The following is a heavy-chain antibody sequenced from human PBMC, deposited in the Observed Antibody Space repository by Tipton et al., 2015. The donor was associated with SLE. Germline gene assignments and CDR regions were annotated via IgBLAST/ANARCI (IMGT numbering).Heavy chain of an antibody. J-gene: IGHJ4*02. CDR3: ARGGFSMVRGSD. V-gene: IGHV3-53*01. CDR2: SYSGGTT. CDR1: GFTVRSDS. D-gene: IGHD3-10*01. Sequence: SLRLSCAASGFTVRSDSMSWVRQAPGKGLEWVSVSYSGGTTYYADSVKGRFTISRDNSKNTLYLQLNSLRAEDTAVYYCARGGFSMVRGSDWGQGTLVTVSS.